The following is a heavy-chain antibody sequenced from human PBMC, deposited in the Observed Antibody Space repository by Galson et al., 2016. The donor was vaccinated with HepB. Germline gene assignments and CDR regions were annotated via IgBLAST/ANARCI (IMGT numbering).Heavy chain of an antibody. J-gene: IGHJ6*03. CDR3: ARDAGWDFTAWYYMDV. D-gene: IGHD1-26*01. CDR2: IWYDGNNK. Sequence: SLRLSCAASGFTFSRYGMHWVRQVPGKGLEWVAIIWYDGNNKYYADSVKGRFTTSRDISKNTVFLQMISLRAEDTAVYYCARDAGWDFTAWYYMDVWGKGTTVTVSS. CDR1: GFTFSRYG. V-gene: IGHV3-33*01.